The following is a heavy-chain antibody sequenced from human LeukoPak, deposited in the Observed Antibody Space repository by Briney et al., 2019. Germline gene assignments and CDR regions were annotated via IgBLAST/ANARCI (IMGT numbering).Heavy chain of an antibody. V-gene: IGHV4-34*01. J-gene: IGHJ4*02. CDR3: ARASTLWDLYYFDY. D-gene: IGHD2-2*01. Sequence: PSETLSLTCAVYGGSFSGYYWSWIRQPPGKGLEWIGEINHSGSTNYNPSLKSRVTISVDTSKNQFSLKLSSVTAADTAVYYCARASTLWDLYYFDYWGQGTLVTVSS. CDR2: INHSGST. CDR1: GGSFSGYY.